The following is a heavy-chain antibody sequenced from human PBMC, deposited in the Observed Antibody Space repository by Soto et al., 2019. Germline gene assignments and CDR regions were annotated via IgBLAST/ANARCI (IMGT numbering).Heavy chain of an antibody. CDR2: IDRSGST. CDR1: GVSVSSGDYY. J-gene: IGHJ6*02. D-gene: IGHD1-1*01. Sequence: QVQLQESGPGLVKPSQTLSLSCNVYGVSVSSGDYYWSWIRQHAGGGLEWIGYIDRSGSTYYKPSLRGRVIMSVATSTNQIYLRLLSVTAADTAMYYCARDSGGNSENYYGLDVWGHGSTVTFSS. V-gene: IGHV4-31*03. CDR3: ARDSGGNSENYYGLDV.